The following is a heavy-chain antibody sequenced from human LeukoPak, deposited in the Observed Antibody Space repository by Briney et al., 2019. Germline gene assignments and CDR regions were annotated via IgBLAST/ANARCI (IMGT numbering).Heavy chain of an antibody. Sequence: SETLSLTCTVSGGSMSTNYWSWIRQPAGKGLEWIGRIYISGSTNYNPSLKSRLTMSIDTSKNQFSLKLSSVTAADTAVYYCAKEVSIISRGLDYWGQGILVTVSS. J-gene: IGHJ4*02. CDR3: AKEVSIISRGLDY. D-gene: IGHD2-21*01. V-gene: IGHV4-4*07. CDR2: IYISGST. CDR1: GGSMSTNY.